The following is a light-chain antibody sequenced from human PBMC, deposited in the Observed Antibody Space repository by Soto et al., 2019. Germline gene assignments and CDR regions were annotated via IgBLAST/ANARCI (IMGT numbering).Light chain of an antibody. V-gene: IGLV1-44*01. CDR2: SNN. J-gene: IGLJ2*01. CDR3: ATWDDSLNAVV. CDR1: SSNIGSNT. Sequence: QLVLTQPPSASGTPGQSVSISCSGRSSNIGSNTVNWYQQLPGTAPKLLIYSNNQRPSGVPDRFSGSKSGTSASLAISGLRSEDEADYYCATWDDSLNAVVFGGGTKVTVL.